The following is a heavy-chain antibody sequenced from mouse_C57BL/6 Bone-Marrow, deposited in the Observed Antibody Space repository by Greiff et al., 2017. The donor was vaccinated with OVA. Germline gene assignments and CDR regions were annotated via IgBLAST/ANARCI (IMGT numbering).Heavy chain of an antibody. CDR1: GYTFTDYY. CDR3: ARGGGNPCFDV. V-gene: IGHV1-26*01. CDR2: INPNNGGT. J-gene: IGHJ1*03. D-gene: IGHD1-1*02. Sequence: VQLQQSGPELVKPGASVKISCKASGYTFTDYYMNWVKQSHGKSLEWIGDINPNNGGTSYNQKFKGKATLTVDKSSSTAYMELRSLTSEDSAVYYCARGGGNPCFDVWGTGTTVTVSS.